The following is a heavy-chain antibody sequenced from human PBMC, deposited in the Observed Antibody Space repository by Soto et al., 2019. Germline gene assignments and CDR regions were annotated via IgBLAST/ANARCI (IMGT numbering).Heavy chain of an antibody. V-gene: IGHV6-1*01. CDR3: ARGSHHSAWG. D-gene: IGHD6-19*01. Sequence: SQTLSLTCAISGDSVSSNSAAWSWIRQSPSRGLEWLGRTYYRSKWYYDYALSVKSRITISADTSKNQFSLQLNSVTPEDTAVYYCARGSHHSAWGWGQGTLVTVSS. J-gene: IGHJ4*02. CDR2: TYYRSKWYY. CDR1: GDSVSSNSAA.